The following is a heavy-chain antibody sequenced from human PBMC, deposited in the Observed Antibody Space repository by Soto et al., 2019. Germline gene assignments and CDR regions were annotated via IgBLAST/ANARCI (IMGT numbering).Heavy chain of an antibody. CDR1: GDSVSSKSAA. Sequence: QTLSLTCAISGDSVSSKSAAWNWIRQSPSRGLEWLGSTYYRSKWSTDYAVSVKGRITVKPDTSKNQFSLQLNSVTPEETAVYYCARALAGSYDXWGQGTLVTVSX. D-gene: IGHD1-26*01. CDR2: TYYRSKWST. V-gene: IGHV6-1*01. CDR3: ARALAGSYDX. J-gene: IGHJ5*02.